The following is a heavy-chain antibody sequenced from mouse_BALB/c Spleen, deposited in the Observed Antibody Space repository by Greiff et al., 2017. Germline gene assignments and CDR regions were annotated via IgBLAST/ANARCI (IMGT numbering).Heavy chain of an antibody. CDR1: GFAFSSYD. Sequence: EVNLVESGGGLVKPGGSLKLSCAASGFAFSSYDMSWVRQTPEKRLEWVAYISSGGGSTYYPDTVKGRFTISRDNAKNTLYLQMSSLKSEDTAMYYCARQSYYGYDGYAMDYWGQGTSVTVSS. J-gene: IGHJ4*01. D-gene: IGHD2-2*01. V-gene: IGHV5-12-1*01. CDR3: ARQSYYGYDGYAMDY. CDR2: ISSGGGST.